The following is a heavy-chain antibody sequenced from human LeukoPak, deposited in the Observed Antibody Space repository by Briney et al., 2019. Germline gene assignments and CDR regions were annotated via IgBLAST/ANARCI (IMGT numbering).Heavy chain of an antibody. CDR3: ARIPHSSGWYSAVDY. J-gene: IGHJ4*02. D-gene: IGHD6-19*01. CDR2: INHSGST. CDR1: GGSFSGYY. Sequence: SETLSLTCAVYGGSFSGYYWSWIRQPPGKGLEWIGEINHSGSTNYNPSLKSRVTISIDTSKNQFSLKLSSVTAADTAVYYCARIPHSSGWYSAVDYWGQGTLVTVSS. V-gene: IGHV4-34*01.